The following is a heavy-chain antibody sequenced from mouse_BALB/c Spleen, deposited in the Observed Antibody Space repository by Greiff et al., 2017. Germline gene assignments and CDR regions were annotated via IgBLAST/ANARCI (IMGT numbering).Heavy chain of an antibody. V-gene: IGHV1-31*01. J-gene: IGHJ4*01. CDR3: ARGDYAMDY. CDR1: GYSFTGYY. CDR2: INPYNGAT. Sequence: VQLQQSGPELVKPGASVKISCKAPGYSFTGYYMHWVKQSHVKSLEWIGRINPYNGATSYNQNFKDKASLTVDKSSSTAYMELHSLTSDDSAVYFCARGDYAMDYWGQGTAVTVSS.